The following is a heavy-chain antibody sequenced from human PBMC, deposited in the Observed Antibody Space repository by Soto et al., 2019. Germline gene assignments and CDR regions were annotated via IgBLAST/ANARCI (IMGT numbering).Heavy chain of an antibody. V-gene: IGHV3-7*05. CDR3: ARLVADY. Sequence: PGGSLRLSCAAPGFTFSSYWMSWVRQAPGKGLEWVANIKQDGSEKYYVDSVKGRFTISRDNAKNSLYLQMNSLRAEDTAVYYCARLVADYWGQGTLVTVSS. CDR1: GFTFSSYW. J-gene: IGHJ4*02. CDR2: IKQDGSEK. D-gene: IGHD3-10*01.